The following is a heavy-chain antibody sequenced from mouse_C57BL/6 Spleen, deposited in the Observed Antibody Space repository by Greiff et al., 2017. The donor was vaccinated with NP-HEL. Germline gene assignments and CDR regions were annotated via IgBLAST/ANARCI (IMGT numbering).Heavy chain of an antibody. CDR3: ARDRKAYGYGYCDY. J-gene: IGHJ2*01. CDR1: GFTFSDYY. Sequence: EVQLVESEGGLVQPGSSMKLSCTASGFTFSDYYMAWVRQVPEKGLEWVANINYDGSSTYYLDSLKSRFIISRDNAKNILYLQMSSLKSEDTATYYCARDRKAYGYGYCDYWGQGTTLTVSS. D-gene: IGHD2-2*01. CDR2: INYDGSST. V-gene: IGHV5-16*01.